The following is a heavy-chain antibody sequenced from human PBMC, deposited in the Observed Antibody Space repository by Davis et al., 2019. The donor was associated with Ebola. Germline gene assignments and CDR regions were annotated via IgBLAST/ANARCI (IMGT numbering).Heavy chain of an antibody. CDR1: GGSFSGYY. D-gene: IGHD3-16*02. CDR2: INHSGST. J-gene: IGHJ6*03. CDR3: ARGYKRLRLGELSSPYYYYMDV. V-gene: IGHV4-34*01. Sequence: SETLSLTCAVYGGSFSGYYWSWIRQPPGKGLEWIGEINHSGSTNYNPSLKSRVTISVDTSKNQFSLTLSSVTAADTAVYYCARGYKRLRLGELSSPYYYYMDVWGKGTTVTVSS.